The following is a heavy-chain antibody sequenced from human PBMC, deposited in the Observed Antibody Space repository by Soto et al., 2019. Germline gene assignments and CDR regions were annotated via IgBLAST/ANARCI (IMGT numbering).Heavy chain of an antibody. J-gene: IGHJ6*02. CDR3: ATGIVGATKLYYGMDV. V-gene: IGHV1-24*01. Sequence: ASVKVSFKVSGYTLTELSMHWVRQAPGKGLEWMGGFDPEDGETIYAQKFQGRVTMTEDTSTDTAYMELSSLRSEDTAEYYCATGIVGATKLYYGMDVWGQGTTVTVSS. CDR2: FDPEDGET. CDR1: GYTLTELS. D-gene: IGHD1-26*01.